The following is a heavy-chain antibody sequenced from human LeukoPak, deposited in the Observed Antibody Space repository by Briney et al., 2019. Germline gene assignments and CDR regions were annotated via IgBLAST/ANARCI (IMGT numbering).Heavy chain of an antibody. J-gene: IGHJ4*02. CDR2: IYYSGST. CDR1: GGSISSYY. Sequence: SETLSLTCTVSGGSISSYYWSWIRQPPGKGLEWIGSIYYSGSTYYNPSLKSRVTISVDTSKNQFSLKLSSVTAADTAVYYCARDNHSTRKSLVAGIDYWGQGTLVTVSS. CDR3: ARDNHSTRKSLVAGIDY. V-gene: IGHV4-59*12. D-gene: IGHD6-19*01.